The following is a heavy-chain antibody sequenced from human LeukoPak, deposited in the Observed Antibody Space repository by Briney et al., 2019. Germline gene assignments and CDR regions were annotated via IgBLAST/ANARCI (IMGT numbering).Heavy chain of an antibody. CDR1: GFTFSSYW. D-gene: IGHD4-17*01. CDR2: ISSSGSTK. V-gene: IGHV3-48*01. Sequence: GGSLRLSCAASGFTFSSYWMHWVRQAPGEGLEWVSYISSSGSTKYYADSVKGRFTISRDNSKNTLYLQMNSLRAEDTAVYYCARDFDYGDYGAFDIWGQGTMVTVSS. CDR3: ARDFDYGDYGAFDI. J-gene: IGHJ3*02.